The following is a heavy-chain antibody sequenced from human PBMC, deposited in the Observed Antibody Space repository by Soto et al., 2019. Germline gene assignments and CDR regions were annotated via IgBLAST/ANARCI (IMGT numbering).Heavy chain of an antibody. D-gene: IGHD2-21*02. V-gene: IGHV3-49*05. Sequence: EVQLVESGGGLVRPGRSLRLSCSTSGFTFGDYGMTWFRQAPGKGLEWVGLIRSKSYGKTTEYAASATDRFTITRDDSKRIAYLQMSSLKADDTAVYYCTRERWDSGDPKWYFDRWGRGTLVTFSS. CDR3: TRERWDSGDPKWYFDR. CDR1: GFTFGDYG. CDR2: IRSKSYGKTT. J-gene: IGHJ2*01.